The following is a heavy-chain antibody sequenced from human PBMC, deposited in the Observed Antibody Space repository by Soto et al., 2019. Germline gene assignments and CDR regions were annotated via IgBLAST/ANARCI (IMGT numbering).Heavy chain of an antibody. CDR2: ILHSGST. CDR3: AKGVSQPKEYYFDD. V-gene: IGHV4-59*01. D-gene: IGHD2-2*01. J-gene: IGHJ4*02. CDR1: GGSISSFY. Sequence: SETLSLTCTVSGGSISSFYWSWIRQPPGKGLEWIGYILHSGSTNYNPSLESRTTISLDASTNQFSLKLSSVTAADTAVYYCAKGVSQPKEYYFDDWGQGTLVTVSS.